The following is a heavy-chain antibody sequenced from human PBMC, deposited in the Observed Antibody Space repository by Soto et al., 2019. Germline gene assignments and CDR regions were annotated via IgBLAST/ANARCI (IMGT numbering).Heavy chain of an antibody. Sequence: QLQLQESGPGLVKPSETLSLTCTVSGGSISSGSYYWGWIRQSPGKGLEWIGRIYYSGSTYYNPSLKSRLTISVDTSKNQFSLNLTSVTAADTAIYYCARGYFDLWGRGTLVTVSS. CDR2: IYYSGST. CDR1: GGSISSGSYY. J-gene: IGHJ2*01. V-gene: IGHV4-39*01. CDR3: ARGYFDL.